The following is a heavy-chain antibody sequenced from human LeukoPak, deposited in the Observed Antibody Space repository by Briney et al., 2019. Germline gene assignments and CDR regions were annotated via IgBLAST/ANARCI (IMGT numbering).Heavy chain of an antibody. D-gene: IGHD2-15*01. CDR3: ASSGGNIVVVAAPDAFDI. V-gene: IGHV4-39*01. CDR2: IYYSGST. CDR1: GGSISSSSYY. Sequence: SETLSLTCTVSGGSISSSSYYWGGIRQPLGTGLEWIGSIYYSGSTYYNPSLKSRVTISVDTSKNQFSLKLSSVTAADTAVYYCASSGGNIVVVAAPDAFDIWGQGTMVTVSS. J-gene: IGHJ3*02.